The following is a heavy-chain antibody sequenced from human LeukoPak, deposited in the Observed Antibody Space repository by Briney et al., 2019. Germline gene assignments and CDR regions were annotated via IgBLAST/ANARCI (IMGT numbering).Heavy chain of an antibody. CDR2: IYYSGST. CDR3: ARAPPLGYYYMDV. CDR1: GGSISSYY. J-gene: IGHJ6*03. Sequence: SETLSLTCTVSGGSISSYYWSWIRQPPGKGLEWIGYIYYSGSTNYNPSLKSRVTISVDTSKNQFSLKLSSVTAADTAAYYCARAPPLGYYYMDVWGKGTTVTVSS. V-gene: IGHV4-59*01.